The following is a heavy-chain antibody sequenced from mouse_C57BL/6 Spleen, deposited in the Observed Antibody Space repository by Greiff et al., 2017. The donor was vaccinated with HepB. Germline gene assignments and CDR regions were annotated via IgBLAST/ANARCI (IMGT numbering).Heavy chain of an antibody. J-gene: IGHJ4*01. D-gene: IGHD2-10*01. CDR3: ARSLPGYAMDY. CDR2: SNPNNGGT. CDR1: GYTFTDYN. Sequence: EVKLMESGPELVKPGASVKIPCKASGYTFTDYNMDWVKQSHGKSLEWIGDSNPNNGGTIYNQKFKGKATLTVDKSSSTAYMELRSLTSEDTAVYYCARSLPGYAMDYWGQGTSVTVSS. V-gene: IGHV1-18*01.